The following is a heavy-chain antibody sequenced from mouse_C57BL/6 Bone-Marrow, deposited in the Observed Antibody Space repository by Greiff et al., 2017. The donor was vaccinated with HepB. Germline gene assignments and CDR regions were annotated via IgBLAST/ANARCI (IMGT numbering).Heavy chain of an antibody. J-gene: IGHJ2*01. CDR2: ISSGGSYT. CDR3: ARLDYYGSSYDY. D-gene: IGHD1-1*01. Sequence: EVKLMESGGDLVKPGGSLKLSCAASGFTFSSYGMSWVRQTPDKRLEWVATISSGGSYTYYPDSVKGRFTISRDNAKNTLYLQMSSLMSEDTAVYYCARLDYYGSSYDYWGQGTTLTVSS. V-gene: IGHV5-6*01. CDR1: GFTFSSYG.